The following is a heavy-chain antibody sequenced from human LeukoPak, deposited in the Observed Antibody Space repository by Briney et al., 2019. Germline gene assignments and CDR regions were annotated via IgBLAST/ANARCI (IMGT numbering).Heavy chain of an antibody. D-gene: IGHD2-15*01. CDR1: GVSISSYH. CDR3: ARHPGGVVGASFDYGMDV. V-gene: IGHV4-59*08. CDR2: VYYSGST. J-gene: IGHJ6*02. Sequence: PSETLSLTCTVSGVSISSYHWSWLRQPPGKGLEWIGYVYYSGSTNYNPSLQSRVTISVDTSKNQFSLKLSSVTAADTAMYYCARHPGGVVGASFDYGMDVWGQGTTVTVSS.